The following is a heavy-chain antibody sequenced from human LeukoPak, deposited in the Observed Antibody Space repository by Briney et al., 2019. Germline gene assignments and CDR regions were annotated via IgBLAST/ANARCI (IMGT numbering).Heavy chain of an antibody. Sequence: PSETLSLTCAVYGGSFSGYYWSWIRQPPGKGLEWIGEINHSGSTNYNPSLKSRVTISVDTSKNQFSLKLSSVTAADTAVYYCANEWLVPPYYYYYMDVWGKGTTVTVSS. J-gene: IGHJ6*03. CDR1: GGSFSGYY. CDR3: ANEWLVPPYYYYYMDV. CDR2: INHSGST. D-gene: IGHD3-3*01. V-gene: IGHV4-34*01.